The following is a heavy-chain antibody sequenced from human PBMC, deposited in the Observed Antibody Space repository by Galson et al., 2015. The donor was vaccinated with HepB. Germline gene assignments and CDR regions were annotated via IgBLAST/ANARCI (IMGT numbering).Heavy chain of an antibody. CDR2: LYWDADK. V-gene: IGHV2-5*02. Sequence: PALVKPTQTLTLTCSLSGVSLSTSGEAVAWLRQPPGKALEFLALLYWDADKDFSSSLKRRLSISPDTSKGQVVLTLTSVGSVDTGTYYCAHRTKYSNTWWSGHYFDSWGEGIPVTVSS. J-gene: IGHJ4*02. CDR3: AHRTKYSNTWWSGHYFDS. CDR1: GVSLSTSGEA. D-gene: IGHD4-11*01.